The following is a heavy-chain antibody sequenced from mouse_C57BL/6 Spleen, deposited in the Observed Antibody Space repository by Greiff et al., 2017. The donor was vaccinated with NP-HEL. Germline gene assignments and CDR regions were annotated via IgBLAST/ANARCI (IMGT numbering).Heavy chain of an antibody. CDR3: ARTPGAY. Sequence: ELMLVESGGGLVKPGGSLKLSCAASGFTFSDYGMHWVRQAPEKGLEWVAYISSGSSTIYYADTVKGRFTISRDNAKNTLFLQMTSLRSEDTAMYYCARTPGAYWGQGTLVTVSA. CDR2: ISSGSSTI. CDR1: GFTFSDYG. J-gene: IGHJ3*01. V-gene: IGHV5-17*01.